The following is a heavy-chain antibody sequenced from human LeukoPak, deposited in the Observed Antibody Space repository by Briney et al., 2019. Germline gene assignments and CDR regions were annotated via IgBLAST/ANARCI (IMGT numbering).Heavy chain of an antibody. CDR3: ATGKDWNDYNWFDP. CDR1: RYTLTELS. J-gene: IGHJ5*02. CDR2: FDPEDGET. D-gene: IGHD1-1*01. Sequence: ASVEVSCKVSRYTLTELSMHWVRQAPGKGLEWMGGFDPEDGETIYAQKFQGRVTMTEDTSTDTAYMELSSLRSEDTAVYYCATGKDWNDYNWFDPWGQGTLVTVSS. V-gene: IGHV1-24*01.